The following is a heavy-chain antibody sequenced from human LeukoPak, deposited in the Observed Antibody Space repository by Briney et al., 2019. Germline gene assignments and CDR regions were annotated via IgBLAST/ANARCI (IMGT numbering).Heavy chain of an antibody. V-gene: IGHV3-48*01. Sequence: GGSLRLSCAASGFTFSSYGMNWVRQAPGKGLEWLSYISSGGSTISYADSVKGRFTISRDNSKNTLYLQMNSLRAEDTAVYYCASQAYSTTWAADVTVFDYWGRGALVTVSS. J-gene: IGHJ4*02. D-gene: IGHD6-13*01. CDR1: GFTFSSYG. CDR3: ASQAYSTTWAADVTVFDY. CDR2: ISSGGSTI.